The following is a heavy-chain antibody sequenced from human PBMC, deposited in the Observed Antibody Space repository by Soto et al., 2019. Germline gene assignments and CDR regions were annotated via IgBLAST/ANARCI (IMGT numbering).Heavy chain of an antibody. CDR3: VKDKGTSSRFNYYGMDV. D-gene: IGHD3-3*01. CDR2: IDWNSGGI. V-gene: IGHV3-9*01. Sequence: GGSLRLSCEGSGFTFDEYAMHWVRQAPGKGLEWVSGIDWNSGGIGYADSVKGRFTISGDNGKNSLFLQMNSLRPEDTALYYCVKDKGTSSRFNYYGMDVWGQGTPVTVSS. CDR1: GFTFDEYA. J-gene: IGHJ6*02.